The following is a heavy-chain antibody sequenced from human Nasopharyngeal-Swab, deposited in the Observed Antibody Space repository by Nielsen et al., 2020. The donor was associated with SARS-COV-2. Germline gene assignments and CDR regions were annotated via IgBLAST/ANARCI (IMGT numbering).Heavy chain of an antibody. CDR2: INHSGST. CDR1: GGSFSGYY. V-gene: IGHV4-34*01. D-gene: IGHD4-17*01. Sequence: GSLRLSCAVYGGSFSGYYWSWIRQPPGKGLEWIGEINHSGSTNYNPSLKSRVTISVDTSKNQFSLKLSSVTAADTAVYYCARVYGDYVLLYYGMDVWGQGTTVTVSS. J-gene: IGHJ6*02. CDR3: ARVYGDYVLLYYGMDV.